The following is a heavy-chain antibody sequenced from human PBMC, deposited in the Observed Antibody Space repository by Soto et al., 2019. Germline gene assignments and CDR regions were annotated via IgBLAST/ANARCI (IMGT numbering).Heavy chain of an antibody. CDR1: GGSFSGYY. CDR2: INHSGST. D-gene: IGHD3-10*01. J-gene: IGHJ5*02. CDR3: ARSKTHYYGSGSWPHNWFDP. Sequence: PSETLSLTCAVYGGSFSGYYWSWIRQPPGKGLEWIGEINHSGSTNYNPSLKSRVTISVDTSKNQFSLKLSSLTAADTAVYYCARSKTHYYGSGSWPHNWFDPWGQGTLVTVSS. V-gene: IGHV4-34*01.